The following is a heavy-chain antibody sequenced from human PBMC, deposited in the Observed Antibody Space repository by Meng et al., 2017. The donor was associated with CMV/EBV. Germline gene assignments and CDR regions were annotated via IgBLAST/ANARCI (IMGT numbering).Heavy chain of an antibody. CDR1: GVSFSGYY. J-gene: IGHJ4*02. Sequence: GSLRLSCAVYGVSFSGYYWSWIRQPPGKGLEWIGEINHSGSTNYNPSLKSRVTISVDTSKNQFSLKLSSVTAADTAVYYCARGQRFRSFDYWGQGTLVTVSS. V-gene: IGHV4-34*01. CDR3: ARGQRFRSFDY. CDR2: INHSGST. D-gene: IGHD5-24*01.